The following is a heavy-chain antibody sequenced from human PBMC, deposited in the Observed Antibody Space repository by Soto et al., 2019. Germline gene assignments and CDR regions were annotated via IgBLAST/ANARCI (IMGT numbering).Heavy chain of an antibody. CDR3: ATGDHSSGFD. CDR1: GYTLTELS. V-gene: IGHV1-24*01. J-gene: IGHJ4*02. Sequence: ASVKVSCKVSGYTLTELSMHWVRQAPGKGLEWMGGFDPEDGETIYAQKFQGRVTMTKDTSTDTAYMELSSLRSEDTAVYYCATGDHSSGFDWGQGTLVTVSS. D-gene: IGHD6-19*01. CDR2: FDPEDGET.